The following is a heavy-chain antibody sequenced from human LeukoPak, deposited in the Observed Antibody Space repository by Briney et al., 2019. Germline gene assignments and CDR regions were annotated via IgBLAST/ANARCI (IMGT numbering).Heavy chain of an antibody. Sequence: GGSLRLSCAASGFTFSSYAMSWVRQAPGKGLEWVSAISGSGAGTSYADSVKGRFTVSRDNSKNTLYLQMNSLRVEDTAVYYCTRDPNGDYVGAFDFWDQGTLVIVSS. V-gene: IGHV3-23*01. CDR3: TRDPNGDYVGAFDF. CDR2: ISGSGAGT. CDR1: GFTFSSYA. J-gene: IGHJ3*01. D-gene: IGHD4-17*01.